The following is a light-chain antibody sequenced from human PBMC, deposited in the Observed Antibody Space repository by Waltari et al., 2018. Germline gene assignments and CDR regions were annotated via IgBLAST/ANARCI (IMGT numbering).Light chain of an antibody. CDR3: GSYTSSSSLDVV. CDR1: SSDLGGYNY. Sequence: QSALTQPASVSGSPGQSITIPCTGTSSDLGGYNYVSWYQQHPGKAPKVIIYKVSKRPSGVSHRFSGSKSGNTASLTISGLQADDEADYYCGSYTSSSSLDVVFGGGTELTVL. J-gene: IGLJ3*02. CDR2: KVS. V-gene: IGLV2-14*03.